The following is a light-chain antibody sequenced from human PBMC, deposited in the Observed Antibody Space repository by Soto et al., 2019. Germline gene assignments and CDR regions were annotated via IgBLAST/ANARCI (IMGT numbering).Light chain of an antibody. Sequence: IQMTQSPSSLSASVGDRVTITCRASQDIGIYLAWYQQRPGTVPKLLIYSASTLHSGFPSRSSGSGSVTDFSITISSLQPEDVATYYCQKYNSVPVTFGQGTRLEIK. CDR1: QDIGIY. J-gene: IGKJ5*01. V-gene: IGKV1-27*01. CDR3: QKYNSVPVT. CDR2: SAS.